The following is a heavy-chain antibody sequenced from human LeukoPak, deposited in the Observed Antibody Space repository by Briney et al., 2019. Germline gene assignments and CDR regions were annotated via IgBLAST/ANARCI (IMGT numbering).Heavy chain of an antibody. CDR1: GVSISTYY. D-gene: IGHD6-25*01. J-gene: IGHJ4*02. CDR3: ARHGSAYSFDY. V-gene: IGHV4-59*08. Sequence: WETLSLTCTVSGVSISTYYWSWIRQPPGKGLEWIGYIDYSGSTKNPSLKSRVSISVDTSKNQFSLKLSSVTAADTAVYLCARHGSAYSFDYWGQGTLVTVSS. CDR2: IDYSGST.